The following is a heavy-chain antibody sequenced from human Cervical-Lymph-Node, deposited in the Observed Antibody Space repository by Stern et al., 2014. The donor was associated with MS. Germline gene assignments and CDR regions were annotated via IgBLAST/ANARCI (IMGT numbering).Heavy chain of an antibody. Sequence: QVQLVQSGAEVKKPGSSVKVSCKASGGTLKNYAISWVRQAPGQGLEWMGGIIPIFDTRNYAQRFHGRVTITADKSTSTAYMELSSLRSEDTAVYYCARDAGKGYSFGLSGLDVWGEGTTVTVSS. CDR3: ARDAGKGYSFGLSGLDV. CDR1: GGTLKNYA. V-gene: IGHV1-69*06. CDR2: IIPIFDTR. J-gene: IGHJ6*04. D-gene: IGHD5-18*01.